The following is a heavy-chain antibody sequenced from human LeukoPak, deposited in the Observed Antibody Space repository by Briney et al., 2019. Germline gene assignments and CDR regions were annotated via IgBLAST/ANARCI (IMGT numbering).Heavy chain of an antibody. Sequence: SGGSLRLSCAASGFTFSSYDMHWVRQATGKGLEWVSAIGTAGDTYYPGSVKGRFTISRENAKNSLYLQMNSLRAGDTAVYYCARVGADGGNFDYRGQGTLVTVSS. J-gene: IGHJ4*02. CDR2: IGTAGDT. D-gene: IGHD4-23*01. CDR3: ARVGADGGNFDY. V-gene: IGHV3-13*01. CDR1: GFTFSSYD.